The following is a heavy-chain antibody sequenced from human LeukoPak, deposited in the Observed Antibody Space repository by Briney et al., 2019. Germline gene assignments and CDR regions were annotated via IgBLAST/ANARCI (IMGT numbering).Heavy chain of an antibody. Sequence: AGGSLRLSCAASGFTFSSYAMSWVRQAPGKGLEWVSGISDSGTGTYYADSVKGRFTISRDNSKNTLYLQMNSLRAEDTAVYYCAKKGRGLWFGDPHSDAFDIWGQGTMVTVSS. CDR1: GFTFSSYA. D-gene: IGHD3-10*01. V-gene: IGHV3-23*01. CDR3: AKKGRGLWFGDPHSDAFDI. CDR2: ISDSGTGT. J-gene: IGHJ3*02.